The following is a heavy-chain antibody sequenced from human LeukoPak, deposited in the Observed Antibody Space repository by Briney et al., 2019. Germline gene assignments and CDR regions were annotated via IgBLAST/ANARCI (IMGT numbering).Heavy chain of an antibody. V-gene: IGHV3-11*06. CDR3: AREGCSSTSCYSRAAFDI. CDR2: ISSSSSYT. Sequence: PGGSLRLSCAASGFTFSDYYMSWIRQAPGKGLEWVSYISSSSSYTNYADSVKGRFTISRDNAENSLYLQMNSLRAEDTAVYYCAREGCSSTSCYSRAAFDIWGQGTMVTVSS. CDR1: GFTFSDYY. D-gene: IGHD2-2*01. J-gene: IGHJ3*02.